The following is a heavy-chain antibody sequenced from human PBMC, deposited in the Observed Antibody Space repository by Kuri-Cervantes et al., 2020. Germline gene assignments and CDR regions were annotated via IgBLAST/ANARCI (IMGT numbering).Heavy chain of an antibody. V-gene: IGHV3-21*01. J-gene: IGHJ5*02. D-gene: IGHD4-17*01. CDR1: GFTFSSYS. Sequence: GGSLRLSCAASGFTFSSYSMNWVRQAPGKGLEWVSSISSSSSYIYYADSVKGRFTISRDNSKNTLYLQMNSLRAEDTAVYYCARAATVTAFDPWGQGTLVNVSS. CDR3: ARAATVTAFDP. CDR2: ISSSSSYI.